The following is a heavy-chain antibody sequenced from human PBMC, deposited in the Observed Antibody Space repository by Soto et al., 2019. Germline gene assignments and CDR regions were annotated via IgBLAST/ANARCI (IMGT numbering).Heavy chain of an antibody. D-gene: IGHD2-21*01. CDR2: INPETGCT. Sequence: VASVKVSCKASGYTFTGYYVHWVREAPGQGLEWMGWINPETGCTSYAQKFQGRVTLSRDTSINTAYLELSSLRFDDAAVYFCARERFQVISDGMDVWGQGTTVTVSS. CDR3: ARERFQVISDGMDV. J-gene: IGHJ6*02. V-gene: IGHV1-2*02. CDR1: GYTFTGYY.